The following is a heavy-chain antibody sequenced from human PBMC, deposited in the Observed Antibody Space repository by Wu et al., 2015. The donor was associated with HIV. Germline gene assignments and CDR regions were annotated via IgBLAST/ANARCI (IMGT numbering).Heavy chain of an antibody. V-gene: IGHV1-69*12. Sequence: QVQLVQSGAELKKPGSEVKVSCKASGGTFSSFAISWVRQAPGQGFEWVGGIIPLFDSATYAPTLEGRVTITADESTSTSFLQVRSLRSEDTAVYYCARVGGSSRYREFDLWGQGTMVTVSS. CDR2: IIPLFDSA. CDR3: ARVGGSSRYREFDL. D-gene: IGHD1-26*01. CDR1: GGTFSSFA. J-gene: IGHJ3*01.